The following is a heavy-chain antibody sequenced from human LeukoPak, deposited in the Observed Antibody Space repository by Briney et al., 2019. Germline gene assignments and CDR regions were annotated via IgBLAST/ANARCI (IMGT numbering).Heavy chain of an antibody. J-gene: IGHJ4*02. CDR2: ISYDGSSK. CDR1: GFTFSNYG. Sequence: GGSLRLSCAASGFTFSNYGMHWVRQAPGKGLEWVGVISYDGSSKYYADSVKGRFTISRDNSKNTLYPQMNSLRAEDTAVYYCAKVFYGSGSYYFDYWGQGTLVTVSS. V-gene: IGHV3-30*18. CDR3: AKVFYGSGSYYFDY. D-gene: IGHD3-10*01.